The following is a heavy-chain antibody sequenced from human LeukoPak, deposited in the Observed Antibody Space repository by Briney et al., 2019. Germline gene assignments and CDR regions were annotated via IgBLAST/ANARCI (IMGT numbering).Heavy chain of an antibody. Sequence: SETLSLTCTVSGGSTSVYYWSWIRQPPGKGLEWIGHIYYSGSTNYNPSLKSRVTISLDTSKNQFSLKLSSVTAADTAVYYCARAGYSSGWYLFDYWGQGTLVTVSS. CDR3: ARAGYSSGWYLFDY. CDR1: GGSTSVYY. V-gene: IGHV4-59*08. D-gene: IGHD6-19*01. CDR2: IYYSGST. J-gene: IGHJ4*02.